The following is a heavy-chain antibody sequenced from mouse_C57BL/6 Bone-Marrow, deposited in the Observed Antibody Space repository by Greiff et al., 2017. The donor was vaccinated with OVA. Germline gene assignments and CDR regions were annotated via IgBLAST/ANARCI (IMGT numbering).Heavy chain of an antibody. V-gene: IGHV5-6*01. CDR3: ARQPMTTDAWFAY. CDR2: ISSGGSYT. Sequence: EVQLVESGGDLVKPGGSLKLSCAASGFTFSSYGMSWVRQTPDKRLEWVATISSGGSYTYYPDSVKGRFPISRDNAKNTLYLQMSSLKSEDTAMYYCARQPMTTDAWFAYWGQGTLVTVSA. CDR1: GFTFSSYG. J-gene: IGHJ3*01. D-gene: IGHD6-5*01.